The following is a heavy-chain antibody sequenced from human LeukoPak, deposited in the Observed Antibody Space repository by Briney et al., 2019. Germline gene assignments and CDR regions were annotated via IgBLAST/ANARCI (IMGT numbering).Heavy chain of an antibody. D-gene: IGHD1-14*01. J-gene: IGHJ4*02. Sequence: GRSLRLSCAASGFTFSDYGMHWVRQAPGKGLEWVAVISYDGSNKYYADSVKGRFTISRDNSKNTLYLQMNSLRAEDTAVYYCAKDRTGGQDFDYWGQGTLVTVSS. V-gene: IGHV3-30*18. CDR1: GFTFSDYG. CDR3: AKDRTGGQDFDY. CDR2: ISYDGSNK.